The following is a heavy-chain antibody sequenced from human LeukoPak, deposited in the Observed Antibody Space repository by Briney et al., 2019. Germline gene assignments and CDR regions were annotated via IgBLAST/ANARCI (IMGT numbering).Heavy chain of an antibody. D-gene: IGHD3-10*01. CDR2: VYYTGSYTGTT. Sequence: LEPLSLTCRVSDGSIRSDSFYWGWIHQPPGKGLEWLGSVYYTGSYTGTTYHNPSLESRVTVSVDTSKNLCSLRLTSVTAADTAVYYCVGEEYGTGSYYKSSQWGQGTLVTVSS. CDR3: VGEEYGTGSYYKSSQ. V-gene: IGHV4-39*01. CDR1: DGSIRSDSFY. J-gene: IGHJ4*02.